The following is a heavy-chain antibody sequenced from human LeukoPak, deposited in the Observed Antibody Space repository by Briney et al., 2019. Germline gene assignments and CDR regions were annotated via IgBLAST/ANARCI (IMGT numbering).Heavy chain of an antibody. V-gene: IGHV4-4*02. CDR2: IYHSGGT. CDR1: GDPINSIDW. D-gene: IGHD2/OR15-2a*01. J-gene: IGHJ4*02. CDR3: VGNGYYALDY. Sequence: PSETLSLTRAVSGDPINSIDWWSWVRQSPARGLEWIGEIYHSGGTNYNPTLKSRVTISVDKSKNHLSLKLTSVTAADTAVYFCVGNGYYALDYWGQGALVTVAS.